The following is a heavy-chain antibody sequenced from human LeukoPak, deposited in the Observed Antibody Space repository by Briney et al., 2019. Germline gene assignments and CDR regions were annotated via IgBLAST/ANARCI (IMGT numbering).Heavy chain of an antibody. Sequence: AASVKVSCKASGGTFSSYAISWVRQAPGQGLEWMGGIIPIFGTANYAQKFQGRVTITADESTSTAYMELSSLRSEDTAVYYCARGINYYDSSGYYRDYWGQGTLVTVSS. V-gene: IGHV1-69*13. J-gene: IGHJ4*02. D-gene: IGHD3-22*01. CDR3: ARGINYYDSSGYYRDY. CDR1: GGTFSSYA. CDR2: IIPIFGTA.